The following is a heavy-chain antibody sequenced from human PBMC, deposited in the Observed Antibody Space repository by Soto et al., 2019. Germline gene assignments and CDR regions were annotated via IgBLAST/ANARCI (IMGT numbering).Heavy chain of an antibody. CDR3: ARNGIAAAGDDAFDI. CDR1: GYTFTGYY. D-gene: IGHD6-13*01. CDR2: INPNSGGT. Sequence: ASVKVSCKASGYTFTGYYMHWVRQAPGQGLEWMGWINPNSGGTNYAQKFQGRVTMTRDTSISTAYMELSRLRSDDTAVYYCARNGIAAAGDDAFDIWGQGTMVTVSS. J-gene: IGHJ3*02. V-gene: IGHV1-2*02.